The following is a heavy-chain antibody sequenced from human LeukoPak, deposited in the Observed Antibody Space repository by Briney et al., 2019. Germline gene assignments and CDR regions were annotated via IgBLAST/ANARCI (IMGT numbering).Heavy chain of an antibody. J-gene: IGHJ4*02. D-gene: IGHD5-24*01. Sequence: VRSLRLSCAASGFSFSSFSMNWVRQAPGKGLEWVSSISSNSRNIYYADSLKGRFTISRDNAETSLYLQMNSLRDEDTAVYYCVRARDGYNTLDDWGQGLLVTVSS. CDR2: ISSNSRNI. V-gene: IGHV3-21*01. CDR1: GFSFSSFS. CDR3: VRARDGYNTLDD.